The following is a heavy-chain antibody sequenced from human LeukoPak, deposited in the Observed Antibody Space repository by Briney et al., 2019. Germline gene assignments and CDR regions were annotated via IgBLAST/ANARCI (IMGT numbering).Heavy chain of an antibody. Sequence: GGSLRLSCLTSGFTFSTNAMSWVRQAPGKGLEWISGISGGGASTYYADSVTGRFTISRDNYRNTLYLQMNSLRGDEAAVYYCAKDVGKWESLHFFDYWGQGTLVTVSS. J-gene: IGHJ4*02. CDR1: GFTFSTNA. D-gene: IGHD1-26*01. CDR2: ISGGGAST. V-gene: IGHV3-23*01. CDR3: AKDVGKWESLHFFDY.